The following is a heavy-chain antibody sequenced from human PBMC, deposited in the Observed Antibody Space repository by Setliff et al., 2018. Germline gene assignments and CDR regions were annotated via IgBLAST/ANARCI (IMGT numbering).Heavy chain of an antibody. CDR2: IYVTEST. V-gene: IGHV4-4*07. CDR3: AASRAYTGAVEEWFLPKTCDF. J-gene: IGHJ4*02. Sequence: LSLTCTVSGDSISNYYWNWIRQPAGKGLEWIGRIYVTESTKYNPSLKSRVTLSIDTSKNQFSLKLSSVTAADAALYYCAASRAYTGAVEEWFLPKTCDFWGQGSPVTVS. D-gene: IGHD3-10*01. CDR1: GDSISNYY.